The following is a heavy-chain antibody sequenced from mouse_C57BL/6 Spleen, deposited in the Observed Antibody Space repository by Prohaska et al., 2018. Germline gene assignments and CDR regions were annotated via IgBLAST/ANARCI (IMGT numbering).Heavy chain of an antibody. CDR2: INPNNGGT. V-gene: IGHV1-18*01. D-gene: IGHD1-1*01. J-gene: IGHJ4*01. CDR3: ARRPFITTVVATPYYAMDY. Sequence: HGKSLEWIGDINPNNGGTIYNQKFKGKATLTVDKSSSTAYMELRSLTSEDTAVYYCARRPFITTVVATPYYAMDYWGQGTSVTVSS.